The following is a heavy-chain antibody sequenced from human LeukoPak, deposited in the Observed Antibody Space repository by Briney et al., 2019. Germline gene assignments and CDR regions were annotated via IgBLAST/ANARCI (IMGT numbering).Heavy chain of an antibody. CDR3: ARGDGVAAAGTNWFDP. Sequence: GASVKVSCKASGYTFTSYGISWVRQAPGQGGEWMGWISAYNGNTNYAQKLQGRVTMTTDTSTSTAYMELRSLRSDDTAVYYCARGDGVAAAGTNWFDPWGQGTLVTVSS. CDR1: GYTFTSYG. D-gene: IGHD6-13*01. J-gene: IGHJ5*02. CDR2: ISAYNGNT. V-gene: IGHV1-18*01.